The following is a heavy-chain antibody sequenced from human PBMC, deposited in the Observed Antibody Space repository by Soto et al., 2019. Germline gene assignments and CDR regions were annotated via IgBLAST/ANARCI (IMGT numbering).Heavy chain of an antibody. D-gene: IGHD4-17*01. J-gene: IGHJ6*02. CDR1: GFSFNNYG. CDR2: INSDGSST. Sequence: GGSLRLSCVVSGFSFNNYGINWVRQAPGKGLVWVSHINSDGSSTTYADSVKGRFTISRDNARTTVYLQLDSLRVEDTAVYYCARDKSYALAVWGQGTTVTVSS. V-gene: IGHV3-74*03. CDR3: ARDKSYALAV.